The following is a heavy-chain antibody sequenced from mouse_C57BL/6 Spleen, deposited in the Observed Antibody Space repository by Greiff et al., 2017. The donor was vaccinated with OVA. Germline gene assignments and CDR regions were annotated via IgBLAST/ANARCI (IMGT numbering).Heavy chain of an antibody. CDR1: GYTFTSYW. CDR3: ARSGDYDDY. CDR2: IHPNSGST. Sequence: QVQLKQPGAELVKPGASVKLSCKASGYTFTSYWMPWVQQRPGQGLEWIGMIHPNSGSTNYNEKFKSKATLTVDKSSSTAYMQLSSLTSEDSAVYYCARSGDYDDYWGQGTTLTVSS. V-gene: IGHV1-64*01. D-gene: IGHD2-4*01. J-gene: IGHJ2*01.